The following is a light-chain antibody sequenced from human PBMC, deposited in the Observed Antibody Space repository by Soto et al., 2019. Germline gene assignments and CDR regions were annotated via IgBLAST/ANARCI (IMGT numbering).Light chain of an antibody. J-gene: IGKJ3*01. Sequence: DIQMTQSPSSLSTSVGDRVTITCRASQAISNSLAWYQQKPGKLPKLLIYAASILQSGVPSRFSGGGSGTDFTLTISSLQPEDVATYYCQRSSSAPFTSGPGTKVDIK. CDR3: QRSSSAPFT. CDR1: QAISNS. V-gene: IGKV1-27*01. CDR2: AAS.